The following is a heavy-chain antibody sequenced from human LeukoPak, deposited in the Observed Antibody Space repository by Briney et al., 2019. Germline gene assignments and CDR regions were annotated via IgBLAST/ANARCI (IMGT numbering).Heavy chain of an antibody. CDR3: ARDDEVGADDAFDI. CDR1: GFTFDDYG. J-gene: IGHJ3*02. V-gene: IGHV3-20*04. Sequence: GGSLRLSCAASGFTFDDYGMSWVRQAPGKGLEWVSGINWNGGSTGYADSVKGRFTISRDNASNSMYLQMNSLRAEDTALYYCARDDEVGADDAFDIWGQGTMVTVSS. CDR2: INWNGGST. D-gene: IGHD1-26*01.